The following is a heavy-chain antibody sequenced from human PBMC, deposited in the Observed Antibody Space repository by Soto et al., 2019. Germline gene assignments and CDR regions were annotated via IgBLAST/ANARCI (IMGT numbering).Heavy chain of an antibody. Sequence: SGPTLVNPTETLTLTCTFSGFSLSSGVGVGWVRQPPGKALEWLAVIYWDNDKRSSPSLKSRLTITKDTSKNQVFLTMTNMDPVDTATYYCIQSRCGGDCLQSYASYYYYGMDVWGQGTTVTVSS. J-gene: IGHJ6*02. CDR1: GFSLSSGVG. D-gene: IGHD2-21*02. V-gene: IGHV2-5*02. CDR2: IYWDNDK. CDR3: IQSRCGGDCLQSYASYYYYGMDV.